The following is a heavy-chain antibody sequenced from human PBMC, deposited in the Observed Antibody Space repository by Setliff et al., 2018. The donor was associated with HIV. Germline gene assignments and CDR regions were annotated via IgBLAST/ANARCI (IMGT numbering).Heavy chain of an antibody. CDR2: MHHSGNT. CDR3: ARLSWDVDD. V-gene: IGHV4-39*01. CDR1: GDSITSNSYY. D-gene: IGHD1-26*01. J-gene: IGHJ4*02. Sequence: SETLSLTCTVSGDSITSNSYYWGWIRQSPGKGLEWIGTMHHSGNTYYNPSLQSRITMSIDTSKNQFSLNLDSVTAADTAVYYCARLSWDVDDWGQGTLVTVSS.